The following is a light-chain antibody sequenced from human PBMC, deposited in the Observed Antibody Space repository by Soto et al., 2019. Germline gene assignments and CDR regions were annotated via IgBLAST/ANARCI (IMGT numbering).Light chain of an antibody. CDR1: SGSIASTY. V-gene: IGLV6-57*04. CDR3: QSYDISKVV. J-gene: IGLJ2*01. CDR2: DDD. Sequence: NFMLTQPHSVSESPGKTVTLSCTRSSGSIASTYVQWYQQRPGSAPTTVIFDDDQRRSGVPDRFSGSIDSSSNSASLTISGLKTEDEADYYCQSYDISKVVFGGGTKLTVL.